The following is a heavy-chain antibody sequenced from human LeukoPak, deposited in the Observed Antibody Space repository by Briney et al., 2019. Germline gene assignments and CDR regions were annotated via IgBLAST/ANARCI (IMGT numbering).Heavy chain of an antibody. D-gene: IGHD2-21*02. J-gene: IGHJ4*02. CDR3: AKAPWVVTAHIESDY. Sequence: PGGSLRLSCAASGFAFSDYAMHWVRQAPGKGLEWVAAMSYDGSNKYYADSVKGRFTISRDNSKNTLYLQMNSLRAEDTAVYYCAKAPWVVTAHIESDYWGRGTLVTVSS. CDR1: GFAFSDYA. V-gene: IGHV3-30*18. CDR2: MSYDGSNK.